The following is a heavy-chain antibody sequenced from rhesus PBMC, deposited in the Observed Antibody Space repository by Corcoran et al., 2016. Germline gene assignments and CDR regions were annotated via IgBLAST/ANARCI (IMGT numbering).Heavy chain of an antibody. Sequence: QVTLKESGPALVKPTQTLTLTCTFSGFSLSTSGIRVSWIRPPPGKALEWLARIDWDDDKYYSTSLKSRLTISKDTSKNQVVLTMTNMDPVDTATYYCARSYLSPVYGLDSWGQGVVVTVSS. CDR3: ARSYLSPVYGLDS. J-gene: IGHJ6*01. CDR1: GFSLSTSGIR. D-gene: IGHD3-16*01. V-gene: IGHV2S2*01. CDR2: IDWDDDK.